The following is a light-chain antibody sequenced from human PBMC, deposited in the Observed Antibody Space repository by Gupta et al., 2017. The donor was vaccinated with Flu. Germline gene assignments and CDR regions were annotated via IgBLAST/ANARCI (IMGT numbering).Light chain of an antibody. V-gene: IGKV1-39*01. CDR2: AAS. Sequence: DIQMTQSPSSLSASVGDRVTITCRASQSISSYLNWYQQKPGKAPKLLIYAASSLKSGVPSRFSGSGSGTDFTLTISSRQPEDFATYYCQQSDSTPRTFGHGTXVDIK. CDR1: QSISSY. CDR3: QQSDSTPRT. J-gene: IGKJ3*01.